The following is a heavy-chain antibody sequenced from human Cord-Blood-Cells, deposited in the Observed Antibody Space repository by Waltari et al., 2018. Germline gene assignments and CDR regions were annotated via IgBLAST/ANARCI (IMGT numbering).Heavy chain of an antibody. D-gene: IGHD3-10*01. J-gene: IGHJ4*02. Sequence: EVQLLESGGGLVQPGGSLRLSCAASGFTFSSYAMSWVRQAPGKGLEWVSAISGSGGSTYYADSVTGRFTISRDNSKNPLYLQMNSLRAEDTAVYYCAKDREPLSGGGLDYWGQGTLVTVSS. CDR3: AKDREPLSGGGLDY. V-gene: IGHV3-23*01. CDR2: ISGSGGST. CDR1: GFTFSSYA.